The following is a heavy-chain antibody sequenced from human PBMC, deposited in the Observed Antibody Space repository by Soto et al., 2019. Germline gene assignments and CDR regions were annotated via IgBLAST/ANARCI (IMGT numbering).Heavy chain of an antibody. V-gene: IGHV1-69*13. CDR3: AGPCDWLSKDCGMDV. CDR2: IIPIFGTA. CDR1: GGTFSSYA. D-gene: IGHD3-9*01. J-gene: IGHJ6*02. Sequence: SVKVSCKASGGTFSSYAISWVRQAPGQGLEWMGGIIPIFGTANYAQKFQGRVTITADESTSTAYMELSSLRSEDTAVYDCAGPCDWLSKDCGMDVWGQGKTVTVSS.